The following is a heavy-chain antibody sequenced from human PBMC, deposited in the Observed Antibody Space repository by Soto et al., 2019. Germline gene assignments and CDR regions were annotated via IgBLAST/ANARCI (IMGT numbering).Heavy chain of an antibody. CDR1: GFTFSSYF. CDR3: AREFTVTTCDY. CDR2: IAYDGVEK. D-gene: IGHD4-17*01. V-gene: IGHV3-30-3*01. J-gene: IGHJ4*02. Sequence: QVQLVESGGGVVQPGRSLRLSCAASGFTFSSYFMHWVRQSPGKGLEWVALIAYDGVEKYYADSVKGRFTISRDNSKNALFLQMNSLRAEDTVVYYCAREFTVTTCDYWGQGTLVTVTS.